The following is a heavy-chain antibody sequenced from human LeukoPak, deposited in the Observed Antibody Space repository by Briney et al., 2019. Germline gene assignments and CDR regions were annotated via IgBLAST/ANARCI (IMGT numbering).Heavy chain of an antibody. J-gene: IGHJ6*02. CDR2: ISAYNGNT. CDR3: ARERVNVDNSSWIYYGMDV. CDR1: GYTFTSYG. D-gene: IGHD6-13*01. Sequence: ASVKVSCKASGYTFTSYGISWVRQAPGQGLEWMGWISAYNGNTNYAQKLQGRVTMTTDTSTSTAYMELRSLRSEDTAVYYCARERVNVDNSSWIYYGMDVWGQGTTVTVSS. V-gene: IGHV1-18*01.